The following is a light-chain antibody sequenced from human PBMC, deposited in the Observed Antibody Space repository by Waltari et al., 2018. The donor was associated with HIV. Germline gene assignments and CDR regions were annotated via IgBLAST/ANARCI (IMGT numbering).Light chain of an antibody. CDR1: GGHICSYNP. V-gene: IGLV2-14*01. J-gene: IGLJ3*02. CDR2: DAN. Sequence: QTVLTQPASVSGSLGQSLAISGIRAGGHICSYNPVSWYQHHPDKAPKLIIYDANRRPSGISFRFSGFQSGNTASLTISGLQTEDEADYYCSSYISGSTLVFGGGTKVTVL. CDR3: SSYISGSTLV.